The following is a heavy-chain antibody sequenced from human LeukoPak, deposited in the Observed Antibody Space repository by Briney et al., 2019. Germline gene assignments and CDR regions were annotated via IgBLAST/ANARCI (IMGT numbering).Heavy chain of an antibody. CDR1: GVSISSYY. V-gene: IGHV4-59*01. J-gene: IGHJ4*02. D-gene: IGHD6-6*01. Sequence: SETLSLTCTVSGVSISSYYWTWIGQPPGKGLEWIGYIYYSASTNYNPSLKSRVTISVDMSKNQFSLKLSSVTAADTPIYYCTGEKLSARPHRGHWGRGLLVSVCS. CDR2: IYYSAST. CDR3: TGEKLSARPHRGH.